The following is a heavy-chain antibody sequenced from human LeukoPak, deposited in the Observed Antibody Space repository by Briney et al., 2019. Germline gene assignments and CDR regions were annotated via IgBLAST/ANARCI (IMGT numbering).Heavy chain of an antibody. CDR2: FNGDGTIT. CDR3: ARVHTNSYGYGD. V-gene: IGHV3-74*01. D-gene: IGHD5-18*01. J-gene: IGHJ4*02. CDR1: DIIISIYM. Sequence: GGSLRLCCAGSDIIISIYMRHWGRQVPGKVLVWVAHFNGDGTITSHAASLRGRFAISRDNAKNTLYLQINGLRVEHTAVYYCARVHTNSYGYGDWGQGSLVSVSS.